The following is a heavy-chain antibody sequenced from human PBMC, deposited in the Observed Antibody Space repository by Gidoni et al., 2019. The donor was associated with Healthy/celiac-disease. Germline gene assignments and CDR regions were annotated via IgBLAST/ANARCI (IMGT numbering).Heavy chain of an antibody. D-gene: IGHD6-13*01. Sequence: VQLVESGGGVVQPGRSLRLSCAASGFTFSSYGMHWVRPAPGKGLEWVAVIWYDGSNKDYADSVKGRFTISRDNSKNTLYLQMNSLRAEDTAVYYCARDGCSSSWYYYYGMDVWGQGTTVTVSS. CDR2: IWYDGSNK. J-gene: IGHJ6*02. CDR1: GFTFSSYG. V-gene: IGHV3-33*01. CDR3: ARDGCSSSWYYYYGMDV.